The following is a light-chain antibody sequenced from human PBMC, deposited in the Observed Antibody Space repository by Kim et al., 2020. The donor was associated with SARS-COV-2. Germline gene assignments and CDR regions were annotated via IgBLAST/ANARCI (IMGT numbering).Light chain of an antibody. CDR2: EDN. Sequence: GKTVTISCTGSRGSIASNYVKWYQQRPGSAPTTVIYEDNQRPAGLPDRFSGSIDGSSNSASLTISGLKTEDEADYYCQSYDGSNWVFGGGTQLTVL. V-gene: IGLV6-57*02. CDR3: QSYDGSNWV. J-gene: IGLJ3*02. CDR1: RGSIASNY.